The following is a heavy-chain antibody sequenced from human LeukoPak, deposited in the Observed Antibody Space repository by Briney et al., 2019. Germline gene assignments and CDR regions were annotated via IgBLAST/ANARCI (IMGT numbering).Heavy chain of an antibody. CDR1: GASVTDYY. V-gene: IGHV4-59*02. CDR3: TRGHWGLQA. Sequence: SETLSLICTVSGASVTDYYCSCIRQPPGKGLEWISYIHHSGNSDYNPALRSRVTTSLDTSKNQFSLNLVSVSAADTAVYYCTRGHWGLQAWSQGTLVTASS. D-gene: IGHD7-27*01. CDR2: IHHSGNS. J-gene: IGHJ5*02.